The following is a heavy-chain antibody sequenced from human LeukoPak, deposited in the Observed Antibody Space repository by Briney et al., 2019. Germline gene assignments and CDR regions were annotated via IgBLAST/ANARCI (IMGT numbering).Heavy chain of an antibody. CDR2: ISGSGGST. CDR3: AKVRPYCSSTSCYAISRLYYFDY. CDR1: GFTFSSYA. D-gene: IGHD2-2*01. J-gene: IGHJ4*02. Sequence: GGSLRLSCAASGFTFSSYAMSWVRQAPGKRLEWVSAISGSGGSTYYADSVKARFTISRDNSKNTLYLQMNSLRAEDTAVYYCAKVRPYCSSTSCYAISRLYYFDYWGQGTLVTVSS. V-gene: IGHV3-23*01.